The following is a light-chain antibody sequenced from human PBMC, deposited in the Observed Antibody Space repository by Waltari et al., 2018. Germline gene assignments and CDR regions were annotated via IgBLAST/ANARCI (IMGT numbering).Light chain of an antibody. Sequence: EIVLTQSPATQSLSPGEGATLSCRASKSLTSYLAWYQQKPGQAPRLLIYDTSNRATGIPARFSGSGSGTDFTLIISSLEPEDFGVYYCQQRSTFGQGTKLEIK. CDR3: QQRST. CDR2: DTS. CDR1: KSLTSY. J-gene: IGKJ2*01. V-gene: IGKV3-11*01.